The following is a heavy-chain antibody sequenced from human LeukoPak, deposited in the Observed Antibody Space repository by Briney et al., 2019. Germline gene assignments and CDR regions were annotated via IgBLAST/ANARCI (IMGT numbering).Heavy chain of an antibody. Sequence: GGSLRLSCAASGFTVSSNYMSWVRQAPGKGLEWVSVIYSGGSTYYADSVKGRFTISRDNSKNTLYLQMNSLRAEDTAVYYCARDRDYGGNSGGYWGQGTLVTVSS. D-gene: IGHD4-23*01. V-gene: IGHV3-53*01. CDR2: IYSGGST. CDR3: ARDRDYGGNSGGY. CDR1: GFTVSSNY. J-gene: IGHJ4*02.